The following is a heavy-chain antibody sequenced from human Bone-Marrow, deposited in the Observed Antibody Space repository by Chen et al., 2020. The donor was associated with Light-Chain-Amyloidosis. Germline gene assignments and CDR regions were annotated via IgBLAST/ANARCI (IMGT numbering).Heavy chain of an antibody. V-gene: IGHV3-9*01. D-gene: IGHD3-10*01. J-gene: IGHJ6*02. CDR1: GFTFDDYA. CDR3: AKDKGGSMGFGMDV. Sequence: EEHLVESGGGLAQPGRSLRLSCEASGFTFDDYAMHWVRQAPGKGLEWVSGISWNSGVKGYVDSVRGRFTISRDGVKNSLYLQMNSLRPEDTALYYCAKDKGGSMGFGMDVWGQGTTVIVSS. CDR2: ISWNSGVK.